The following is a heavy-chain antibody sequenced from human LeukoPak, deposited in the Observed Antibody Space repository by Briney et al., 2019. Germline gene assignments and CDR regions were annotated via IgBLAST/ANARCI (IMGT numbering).Heavy chain of an antibody. CDR2: IRSKAYGGTT. V-gene: IGHV3-49*04. CDR1: GFTFGDYA. J-gene: IGHJ5*02. CDR3: TRDLPLGTIFGVVIIEDWFDP. D-gene: IGHD3-3*01. Sequence: TGGSLRLSCTASGFTFGDYAMSWVRQAPGKGLEWVGFIRSKAYGGTTEYAASVKGRFTISRDDSKSIAYLQMNSLKTEDTAVYYCTRDLPLGTIFGVVIIEDWFDPWGQGTLVTVSS.